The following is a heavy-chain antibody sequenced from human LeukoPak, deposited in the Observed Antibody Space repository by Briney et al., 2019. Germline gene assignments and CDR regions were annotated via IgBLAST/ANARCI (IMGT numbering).Heavy chain of an antibody. J-gene: IGHJ4*02. V-gene: IGHV2-5*01. Sequence: SGPTLVKPTQTLTLTCTFSGFSLSTSGVGVGWIRQPPGKALEWLALIYWNDDKRYSPSLKSRLTITKDTSKNQVVLTMTNMDPVDTATYYCAHSWRSQGCNGGSCYEFHYWGQGTLVAVSS. CDR3: AHSWRSQGCNGGSCYEFHY. CDR2: IYWNDDK. D-gene: IGHD2-15*01. CDR1: GFSLSTSGVG.